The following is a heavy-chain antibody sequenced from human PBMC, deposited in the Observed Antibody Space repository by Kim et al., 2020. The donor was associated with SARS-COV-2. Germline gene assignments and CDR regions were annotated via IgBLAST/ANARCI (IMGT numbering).Heavy chain of an antibody. CDR3: ARGGSIAGPFYYGMDV. D-gene: IGHD6-6*01. CDR1: GFTFSSYD. V-gene: IGHV3-13*01. Sequence: GGSLRLSCAASGFTFSSYDMHWVRQATGKGLEWVSAIGTAGDTYYPGSVKGRFTISRENAKNSLYLQMNSLRAGDTAVYYCARGGSIAGPFYYGMDVWGQGTTVTVSS. CDR2: IGTAGDT. J-gene: IGHJ6*02.